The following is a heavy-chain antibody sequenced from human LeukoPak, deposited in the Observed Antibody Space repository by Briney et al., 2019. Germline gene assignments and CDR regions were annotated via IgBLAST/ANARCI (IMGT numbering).Heavy chain of an antibody. CDR2: IYPGDSET. CDR3: ATMGAYDFWSGYTPSTDDAFDI. V-gene: IGHV5-51*01. D-gene: IGHD3-3*01. Sequence: GESLKISCKGSGYSFTSSWIGWVRQMPGKGPEYMGIIYPGDSETRYSPSFQGQVTISADKSISTAYLQWSSLKASDTAMYYCATMGAYDFWSGYTPSTDDAFDIWGQGTMVTVSS. CDR1: GYSFTSSW. J-gene: IGHJ3*02.